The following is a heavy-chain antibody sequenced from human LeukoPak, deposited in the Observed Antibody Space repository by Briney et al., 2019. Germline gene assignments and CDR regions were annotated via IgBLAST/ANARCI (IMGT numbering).Heavy chain of an antibody. D-gene: IGHD3-10*01. V-gene: IGHV4-38-2*02. CDR1: GYSITSAYY. Sequence: SETLSLTCTVSGYSITSAYYWGWIRQPPGKGLEWIGSFFLKGSTYYNPSLKSRVTISVDTSKNQFSLKLSSVTAADTAVYYCARSLYYYGSDSFDIWGQGTMVTVSS. CDR2: FFLKGST. CDR3: ARSLYYYGSDSFDI. J-gene: IGHJ3*02.